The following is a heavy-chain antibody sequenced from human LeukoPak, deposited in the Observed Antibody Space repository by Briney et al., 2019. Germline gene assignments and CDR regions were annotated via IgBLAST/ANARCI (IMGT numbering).Heavy chain of an antibody. D-gene: IGHD3-10*01. V-gene: IGHV1-69*13. CDR3: ARDRRSSYYGSGSYPLDY. J-gene: IGHJ4*02. CDR1: GGTXSSYT. Sequence: SVKVSCKASGGTXSSYTISWVRQAPGQGLEWMGGIIPIFGTANYAQKFQGRVTITADESTSTAYMELSSLRSEDTAVYYCARDRRSSYYGSGSYPLDYWGQGTLVTVSS. CDR2: IIPIFGTA.